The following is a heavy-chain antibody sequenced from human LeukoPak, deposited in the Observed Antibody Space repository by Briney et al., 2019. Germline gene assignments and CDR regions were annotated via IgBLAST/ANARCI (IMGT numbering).Heavy chain of an antibody. CDR1: GFTFSSYW. V-gene: IGHV3-7*01. Sequence: GGALRLSCAASGFTFSSYWMTWVRQAPGKGLEWVANIKQDGSEQYYVDSVKGRFTISRDSAENSLYLQMNSLRAEDTAEYYCARQTPVRDHYYDSSGPLAYWGQGTLVTVSS. D-gene: IGHD3-22*01. CDR3: ARQTPVRDHYYDSSGPLAY. CDR2: IKQDGSEQ. J-gene: IGHJ4*02.